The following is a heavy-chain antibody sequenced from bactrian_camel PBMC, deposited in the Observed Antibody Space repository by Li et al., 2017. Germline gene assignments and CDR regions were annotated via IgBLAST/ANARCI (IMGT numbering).Heavy chain of an antibody. CDR2: IRDGVT. D-gene: IGHD6*01. Sequence: HVQLVESGGGSVQAGGSLRLSCATSGNAATTSKMAWFRQPPGKEREGVAGIRDGVTRYADSVKGRFTLSKDTARNTLYLQMNSLQPEDTAMYYCAADVWPPGPPACTVVTYDDRFEFHNWGQGTQVTVS. J-gene: IGHJ4*01. CDR3: AADVWPPGPPACTVVTYDDRFEFHN. V-gene: IGHV3S55*01. CDR1: GNAATTSK.